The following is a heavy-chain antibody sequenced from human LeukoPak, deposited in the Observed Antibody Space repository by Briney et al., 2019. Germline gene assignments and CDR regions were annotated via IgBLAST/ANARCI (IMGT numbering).Heavy chain of an antibody. D-gene: IGHD1-26*01. CDR1: GFTFSGSA. J-gene: IGHJ4*02. CDR2: IRSKANSYAT. CDR3: TTVGAPTGY. Sequence: GGSLRLSCAASGFTFSGSAMHWVRQASGKGLEWVGRIRSKANSYATEYAASVKGRFTISRDASKNTAYLQMNSLTTKDTAVYYCTTVGAPTGYWGQGTLVTVSS. V-gene: IGHV3-73*01.